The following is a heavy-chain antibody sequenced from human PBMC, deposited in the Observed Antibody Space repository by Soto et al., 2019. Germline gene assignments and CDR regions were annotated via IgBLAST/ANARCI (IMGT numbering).Heavy chain of an antibody. V-gene: IGHV3-30*03. CDR3: TAMNRSGYCCDY. J-gene: IGHJ4*02. Sequence: QVQLVESGAGVVQPGRSLRLSCAASGFSFSDFGMHWVRQAPGKCLEWVAFISYDGTDTSYGDSVKGRFTISRDNSKNILQLQMNSLRIDDTALYYCTAMNRSGYCCDYWGQGKLVSVSS. CDR2: ISYDGTDT. CDR1: GFSFSDFG. D-gene: IGHD3-3*01.